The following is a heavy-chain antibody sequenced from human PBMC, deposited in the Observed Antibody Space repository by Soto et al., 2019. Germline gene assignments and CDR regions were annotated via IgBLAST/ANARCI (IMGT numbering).Heavy chain of an antibody. Sequence: ASVKVSCKVSGYTLTELSMHWVRQAPGKGLEWMGGFDPEDGETIYAQKFQGRVTMTEDTSTDTAYMELSSLRSEDTAVYYCATQNCSGGRCYSAWDAFEIWGQGTMVTVSS. CDR3: ATQNCSGGRCYSAWDAFEI. D-gene: IGHD2-15*01. J-gene: IGHJ3*02. V-gene: IGHV1-24*01. CDR2: FDPEDGET. CDR1: GYTLTELS.